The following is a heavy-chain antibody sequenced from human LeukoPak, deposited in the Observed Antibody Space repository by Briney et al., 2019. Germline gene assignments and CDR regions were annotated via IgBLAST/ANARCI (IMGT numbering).Heavy chain of an antibody. CDR1: GGSVSSGSYY. D-gene: IGHD4-17*01. CDR2: IYYSGST. CDR3: ARDSGDYGFDY. J-gene: IGHJ4*02. V-gene: IGHV4-61*01. Sequence: PSETLSLTCTVSGGSVSSGSYYWSWIRQPPGKGLEWIGYIYYSGSTNYNPSLKSRVTISVDTSKNQFSLKLSSVTAADTAVYYCARDSGDYGFDYWGQGTLVTVSS.